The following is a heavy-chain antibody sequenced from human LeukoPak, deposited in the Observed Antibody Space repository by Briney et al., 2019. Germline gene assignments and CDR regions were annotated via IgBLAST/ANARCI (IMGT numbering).Heavy chain of an antibody. CDR2: IYKTGST. J-gene: IGHJ4*02. CDR3: ARDVLR. CDR1: GDSITSGGYY. V-gene: IGHV4-31*03. Sequence: PTQTLSLTCTVSGDSITSGGYYWRWIRQRPGKGLEWIGYIYKTGSTYYNPSLKSRVTMSVDTSRNQFSLKLNSVTAADTAFYYCARDVLRWGQGTLVTVSS.